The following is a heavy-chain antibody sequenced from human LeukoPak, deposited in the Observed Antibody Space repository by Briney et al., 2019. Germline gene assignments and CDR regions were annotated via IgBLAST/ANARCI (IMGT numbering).Heavy chain of an antibody. V-gene: IGHV1-2*02. Sequence: GASVKVSCKASGYTFTGYYMHWVRQAPGQGLEWMGWINPNSGGTNYAQKFQGRVTMTRDTSISTAYMELSRLRSDDTAVYYCAREDNSSGWYGWYPVVPATMSPESGWFDPWGQGTLVTVSS. D-gene: IGHD6-19*01. J-gene: IGHJ5*02. CDR1: GYTFTGYY. CDR3: AREDNSSGWYGWYPVVPATMSPESGWFDP. CDR2: INPNSGGT.